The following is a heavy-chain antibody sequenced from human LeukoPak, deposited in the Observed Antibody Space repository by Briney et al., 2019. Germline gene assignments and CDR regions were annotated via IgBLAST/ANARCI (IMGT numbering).Heavy chain of an antibody. J-gene: IGHJ4*02. CDR2: ISDSGGST. CDR1: GFTVSSNY. Sequence: GGSLRLPCAASGFTVSSNYMSWVRQAPGKGLEWVSTISDSGGSTYYADSVKGRFTISRDNAKNSLYLQMNSLRAEDTAVYYCARVIGDGRGYWGQGTLVTVSS. CDR3: ARVIGDGRGY. V-gene: IGHV3-11*01. D-gene: IGHD5-24*01.